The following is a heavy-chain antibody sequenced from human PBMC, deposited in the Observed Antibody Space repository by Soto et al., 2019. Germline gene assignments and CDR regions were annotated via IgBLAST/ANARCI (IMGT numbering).Heavy chain of an antibody. D-gene: IGHD6-13*01. J-gene: IGHJ4*02. CDR1: GGSFSGYY. V-gene: IGHV4-34*01. CDR3: ARTYSSSWSPFDH. CDR2: INQSGST. Sequence: SETLSLTCAVYGGSFSGYYWSWIRQPPGKGLEWIGEINQSGSTNYNPSLKSRVTISVDTSKNQFSLKLSSVTAADTAVYYCARTYSSSWSPFDHWGQGNLVTVS.